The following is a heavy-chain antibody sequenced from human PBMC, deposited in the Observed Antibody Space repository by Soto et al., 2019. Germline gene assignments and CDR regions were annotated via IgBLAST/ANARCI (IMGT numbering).Heavy chain of an antibody. Sequence: QVQLVESGGGVVQPGRSLRLSCAACAFTFSNYGMHLVRQAPGKGLEWVAVIWYDGSNKYYADSVKGRFTISRDNSKNTLYLQMNSLRAEDTAVYYCARDQGGTMVRREFDPWGQGTLVTVSS. D-gene: IGHD3-10*01. CDR2: IWYDGSNK. J-gene: IGHJ5*02. CDR1: AFTFSNYG. V-gene: IGHV3-33*01. CDR3: ARDQGGTMVRREFDP.